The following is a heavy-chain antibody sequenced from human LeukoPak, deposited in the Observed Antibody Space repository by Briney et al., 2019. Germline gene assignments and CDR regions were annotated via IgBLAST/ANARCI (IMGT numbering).Heavy chain of an antibody. V-gene: IGHV1-69*05. CDR1: GGTFSSYA. D-gene: IGHD6-13*01. Sequence: SVKVSCKASGGTFSSYAISWVRQAPGQGLEWMGGIIPIFGTANYAQKFQGRVTITTDESTSTAYMELSSLRSEDTAVYYCARGRAAGAAYYYYYMDVWGKGTTVTVSS. CDR2: IIPIFGTA. CDR3: ARGRAAGAAYYYYYMDV. J-gene: IGHJ6*03.